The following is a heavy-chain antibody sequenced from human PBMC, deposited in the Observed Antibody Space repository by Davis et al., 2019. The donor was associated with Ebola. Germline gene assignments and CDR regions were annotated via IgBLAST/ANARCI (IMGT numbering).Heavy chain of an antibody. CDR2: VSDSGTTT. V-gene: IGHV3-23*01. CDR3: AKASWGPAARPLLDS. CDR1: GFTFRTYA. J-gene: IGHJ4*02. D-gene: IGHD2-2*02. Sequence: GGSLRLSCAASGFTFRTYAMNWVRQAPGKGLEWVSAVSDSGTTTNYADSVKGRFTISRDNSNNTLYLQMHSLRVEDTARYYCAKASWGPAARPLLDSWGQGIMVTVSS.